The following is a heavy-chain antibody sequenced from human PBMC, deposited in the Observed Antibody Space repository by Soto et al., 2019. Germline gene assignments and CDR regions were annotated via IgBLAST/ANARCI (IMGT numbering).Heavy chain of an antibody. D-gene: IGHD1-1*01. CDR2: ISGSGGST. Sequence: GGSLRLSCAASGFTFSSYAMSWVRQAPGKGLEWVSAISGSGGSTYYADSVKGRFTISRDNSKNTLYLQMNSLRAEDTAVYYCAKDRDNWDARDWFDPWGQGTLVTVSS. J-gene: IGHJ5*02. V-gene: IGHV3-23*01. CDR3: AKDRDNWDARDWFDP. CDR1: GFTFSSYA.